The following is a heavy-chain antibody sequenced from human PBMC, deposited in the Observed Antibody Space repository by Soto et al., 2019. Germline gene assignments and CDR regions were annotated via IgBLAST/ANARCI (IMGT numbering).Heavy chain of an antibody. Sequence: PGGSLRLSCAASGFTFSSYEMNWVRQAPGKGLEWVSYISSSGSTIYYADSVKGRFTISRDNAKNSLYLQMNSLRVEDTAVYYCATLYSTRWGYWGQGTLVTVSS. CDR3: ATLYSTRWGY. J-gene: IGHJ4*02. D-gene: IGHD6-13*01. V-gene: IGHV3-48*03. CDR1: GFTFSSYE. CDR2: ISSSGSTI.